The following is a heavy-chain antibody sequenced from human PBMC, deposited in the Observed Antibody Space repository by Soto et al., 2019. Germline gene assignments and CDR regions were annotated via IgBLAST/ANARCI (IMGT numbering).Heavy chain of an antibody. CDR3: ARQGSY. V-gene: IGHV4-39*01. CDR1: GVSIIDTSYY. J-gene: IGHJ4*01. CDR2: IYFNGNT. Sequence: SETLSLTCSVSGVSIIDTSYYWGWIRQPPGKGLEWIGTIYFNGNTFYNPSLKSRLTISVDTSKNQISLRLTSVTAADTAVYYCARQGSYWGHGTLVTVSS.